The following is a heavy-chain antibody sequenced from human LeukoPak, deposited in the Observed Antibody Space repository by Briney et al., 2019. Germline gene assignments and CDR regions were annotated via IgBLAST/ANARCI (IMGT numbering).Heavy chain of an antibody. V-gene: IGHV3-30-3*01. CDR1: GFTFSSYA. CDR3: ARDQYTYSSSTSFDY. J-gene: IGHJ4*02. Sequence: PGGSLRLSCAASGFTFSSYAMHWVRQAPGKGPEWVAVISYDGSNKYYADSVKGRFTISRDNSKNTLYLQMNSLRAEDTAVYYCARDQYTYSSSTSFDYWGQGTLVTVSS. CDR2: ISYDGSNK. D-gene: IGHD6-13*01.